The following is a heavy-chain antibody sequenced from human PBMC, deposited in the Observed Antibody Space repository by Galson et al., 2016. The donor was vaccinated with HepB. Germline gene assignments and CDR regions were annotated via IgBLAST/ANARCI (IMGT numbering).Heavy chain of an antibody. Sequence: SLRLSCAASGFTFTSYSMFWVRQAPGKGLEWISYITSSSSLIFYADSVKGRFTISRDNASNSLYLQMNILRDEDTADYYCARVVCGSGSYYRFYDYWGQGTLVTISS. CDR3: ARVVCGSGSYYRFYDY. J-gene: IGHJ4*02. CDR1: GFTFTSYS. D-gene: IGHD3-10*01. V-gene: IGHV3-48*02. CDR2: ITSSSSLI.